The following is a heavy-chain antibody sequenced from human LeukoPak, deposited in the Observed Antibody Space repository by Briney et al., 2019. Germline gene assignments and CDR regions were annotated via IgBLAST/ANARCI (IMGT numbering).Heavy chain of an antibody. V-gene: IGHV5-51*01. CDR2: IYPDDSDT. CDR1: GYSFTGYW. Sequence: GESLKISCKGSGYSFTGYWIAWVRQMPGKGLEWMGIIYPDDSDTTYSPSFQNQVTISADKSIGTAYLQWSSLKASDTAMYYCARRWGTYDILTGYYRDQDAFDIWGQGTMVTVSS. CDR3: ARRWGTYDILTGYYRDQDAFDI. D-gene: IGHD3-9*01. J-gene: IGHJ3*02.